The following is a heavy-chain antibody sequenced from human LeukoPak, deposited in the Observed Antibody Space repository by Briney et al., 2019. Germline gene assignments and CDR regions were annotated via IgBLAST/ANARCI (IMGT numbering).Heavy chain of an antibody. CDR3: ARDGSDYDLDY. Sequence: GGSLRLSCAATGFIFRNYGMHWVRQAPGKGLEWVAFIRSDGSSGYYADSVKGRFTISRDNPKNTLFLLLNSLRAEDTAVYSCARDGSDYDLDYWGQGTLVTVSS. CDR2: IRSDGSSG. J-gene: IGHJ4*02. CDR1: GFIFRNYG. V-gene: IGHV3-30*02. D-gene: IGHD4-17*01.